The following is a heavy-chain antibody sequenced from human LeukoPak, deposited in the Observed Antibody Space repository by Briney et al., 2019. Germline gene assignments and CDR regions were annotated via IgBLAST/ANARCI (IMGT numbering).Heavy chain of an antibody. Sequence: GESLKISCKGSGYSFTNYWIGWVRQMPGKGLEWMGIIYPADSDTRYSPSFQDQVTISADKSISTAYLQWSSLKASDTGMYYRARQDYGDWHFDYWGQGTLVTVSS. D-gene: IGHD4-17*01. V-gene: IGHV5-51*01. CDR1: GYSFTNYW. CDR2: IYPADSDT. CDR3: ARQDYGDWHFDY. J-gene: IGHJ4*02.